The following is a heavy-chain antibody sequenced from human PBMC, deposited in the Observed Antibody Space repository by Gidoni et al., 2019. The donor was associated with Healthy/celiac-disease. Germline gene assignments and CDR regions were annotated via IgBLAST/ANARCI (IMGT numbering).Heavy chain of an antibody. D-gene: IGHD2-2*01. CDR1: GGSISRGYYY. CDR3: ARVGCISTSCYVWYFDY. J-gene: IGHJ4*02. CDR2: IYSSGST. Sequence: QVQLQESGPGLVKPSQTLSLTCTVSGGSISRGYYYWSWIRQPPGKGLEWIGYIYSSGSTYYNPSLKSRVTISVDTSKNQFSLKLSSVTAADTAVYYCARVGCISTSCYVWYFDYWGQGTLVTVSS. V-gene: IGHV4-30-4*01.